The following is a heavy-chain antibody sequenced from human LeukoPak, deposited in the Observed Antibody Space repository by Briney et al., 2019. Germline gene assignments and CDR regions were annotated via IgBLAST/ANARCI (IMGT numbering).Heavy chain of an antibody. J-gene: IGHJ6*02. Sequence: GGSLRLSCSASGFTFSFYGMHWVRQAPGKGLEFVSVISANGGNTHYADSVKGRFTISRDNAKNSLYLQMSNLRAEDTAVYFCARGGGLDVWGQGATVTVSS. CDR2: ISANGGNT. V-gene: IGHV3-64*04. CDR3: ARGGGLDV. CDR1: GFTFSFYG. D-gene: IGHD3-16*01.